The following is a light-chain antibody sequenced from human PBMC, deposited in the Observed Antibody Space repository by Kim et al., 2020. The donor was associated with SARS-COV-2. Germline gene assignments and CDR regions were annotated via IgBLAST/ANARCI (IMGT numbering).Light chain of an antibody. Sequence: DIQMTQSPSTLSAFVRNRVTITRRASQSVYSWLAWYQQKPGKAPKLLIYQASKLASGVPSRFSGSGSGTDFTLTISNLQPDDSAIYYCKQYETYWTFGPGTKVDIK. CDR3: KQYETYWT. CDR2: QAS. J-gene: IGKJ1*01. V-gene: IGKV1-5*03. CDR1: QSVYSW.